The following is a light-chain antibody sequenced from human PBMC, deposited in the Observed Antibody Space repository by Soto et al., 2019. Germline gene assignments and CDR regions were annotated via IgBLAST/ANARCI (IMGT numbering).Light chain of an antibody. Sequence: TQSPSFLSASVGNRVTITCRASQSVGKYLVWYQQKPGQAPRLLIYSASRGATGFPARFSGSGSGTEFNLTISSLQSEDFAVYYCQQYDNWPLTFGGGTKVDIK. J-gene: IGKJ4*01. CDR2: SAS. CDR1: QSVGKY. CDR3: QQYDNWPLT. V-gene: IGKV3-15*01.